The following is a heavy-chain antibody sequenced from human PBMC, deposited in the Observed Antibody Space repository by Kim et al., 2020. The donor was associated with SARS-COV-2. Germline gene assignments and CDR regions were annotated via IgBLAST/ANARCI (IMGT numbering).Heavy chain of an antibody. CDR2: ISPYTGNT. CDR3: VRGGGTYYKY. Sequence: ASVKVSCKTPSHTFSNYGISWVRQAPGQGLEWMGWISPYTGNTNYAHKYLGRVTMTRDTSTSTVYMELRSLRHDDTAVYYCVRGGGTYYKYWGQGTLLTVSS. CDR1: SHTFSNYG. D-gene: IGHD1-26*01. V-gene: IGHV1-18*01. J-gene: IGHJ4*02.